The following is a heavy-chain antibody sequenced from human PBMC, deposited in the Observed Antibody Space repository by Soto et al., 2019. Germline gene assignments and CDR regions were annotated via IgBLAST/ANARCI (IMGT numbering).Heavy chain of an antibody. V-gene: IGHV3-48*02. CDR2: ISSSSSTI. CDR1: GFTFSSYS. D-gene: IGHD6-6*01. J-gene: IGHJ6*02. CDR3: ARDTSSSSAGGYYYYYYGMDG. Sequence: GGSLRLSCAASGFTFSSYSMNWVRQAPGKGLEWVSYISSSSSTIYYADSVKGRFTISRDNAKNSLYLQMNSLRDEDTAVYYCARDTSSSSAGGYYYYYYGMDGWGQGTTVTVSS.